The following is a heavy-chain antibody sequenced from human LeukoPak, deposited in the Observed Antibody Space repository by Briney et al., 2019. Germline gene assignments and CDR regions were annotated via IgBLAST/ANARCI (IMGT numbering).Heavy chain of an antibody. CDR1: GGSISSYY. V-gene: IGHV4-59*01. D-gene: IGHD3-10*01. CDR3: ARAGRTRFDY. J-gene: IGHJ4*02. CDR2: IYYSGST. Sequence: PSETLSLTCTVSGGSISSYYWSWIRQPPGKGLEWIGYIYYSGSTNYNPSLKSRVTISVDTPKNQFSLKLSSVTAADTAVYYCARAGRTRFDYWGQGTLVTVSS.